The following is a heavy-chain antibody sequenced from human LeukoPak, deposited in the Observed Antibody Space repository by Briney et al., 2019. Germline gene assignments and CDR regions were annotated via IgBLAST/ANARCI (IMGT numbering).Heavy chain of an antibody. CDR1: GFTFSSYA. D-gene: IGHD6-13*01. V-gene: IGHV3-23*01. CDR2: IGGSGGST. J-gene: IGHJ5*02. CDR3: AKDEGGSSWYSNWFDP. Sequence: GGSLRLSCAASGFTFSSYAMSWVRQAPGKGLEWVSAIGGSGGSTYYADSVKGRFTISRDNSKNTLYLQMNSLRAEDTAVYYCAKDEGGSSWYSNWFDPWGQGTLVTVSS.